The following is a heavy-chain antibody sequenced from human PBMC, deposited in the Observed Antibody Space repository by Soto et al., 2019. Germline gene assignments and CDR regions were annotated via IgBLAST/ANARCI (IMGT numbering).Heavy chain of an antibody. CDR1: GFTFSNYW. Sequence: GSLTLSCAASGFTFSNYWMHWVRQGPGKGLVWVARVKSDGSSTSYADSVKGRFTISRDNAKNTLYLQMNSLRVEDTAVYYCARDNWNSYWGQGTLVTVSS. CDR3: ARDNWNSY. CDR2: VKSDGSST. J-gene: IGHJ4*02. D-gene: IGHD1-1*01. V-gene: IGHV3-74*01.